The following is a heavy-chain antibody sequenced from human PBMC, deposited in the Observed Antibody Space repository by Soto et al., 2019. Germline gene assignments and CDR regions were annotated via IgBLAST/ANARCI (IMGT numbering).Heavy chain of an antibody. J-gene: IGHJ4*02. CDR1: GFSFSDSA. CDR3: TSPPSGIYGDDSDY. CDR2: IRDKANHYAT. D-gene: IGHD1-26*01. V-gene: IGHV3-73*02. Sequence: EVQLVGSGGGWVQPGGSLKLSCSGSGFSFSDSARHWVRQASGQGLEWVGRIRDKANHYATAYDVSVRGRFTISRDDSENTAYLQLNSLKTEDTAVYYCTSPPSGIYGDDSDYWGKGTLVTVSS.